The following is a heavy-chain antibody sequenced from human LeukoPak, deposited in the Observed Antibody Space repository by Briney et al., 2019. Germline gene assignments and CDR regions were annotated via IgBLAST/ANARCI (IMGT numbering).Heavy chain of an antibody. CDR2: IYHSGST. CDR3: ARESTMVRGGID. V-gene: IGHV4-30-2*01. CDR1: GGSISSGGYS. Sequence: SQTLSLTCAVSGGSISSGGYSWSWIRQPPGKGLEWIGYIYHSGSTYYNPSLKGRVTISVDRSKNQFSLKLSSVTAADTAVYYCARESTMVRGGIDWGQGTLVTVSS. J-gene: IGHJ4*02. D-gene: IGHD3-10*01.